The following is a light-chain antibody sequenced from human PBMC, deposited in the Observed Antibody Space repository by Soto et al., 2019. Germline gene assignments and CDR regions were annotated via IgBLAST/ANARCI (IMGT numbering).Light chain of an antibody. J-gene: IGKJ1*01. CDR2: GAS. V-gene: IGKV4-1*01. Sequence: DIMMTQSPASLAVSLGERATINCASNQSVVFNSDKKDFLAWYQQKPTQPPRLLIYGASTRESGVPDRFSGSGSGTDFTLTISSLQSEDVAVYYCQQYLTPPWTFGQGTKVEIK. CDR1: QSVVFNSDKKDF. CDR3: QQYLTPPWT.